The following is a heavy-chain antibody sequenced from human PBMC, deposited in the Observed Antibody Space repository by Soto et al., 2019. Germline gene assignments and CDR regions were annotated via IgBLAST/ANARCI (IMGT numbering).Heavy chain of an antibody. Sequence: PGGSLRLSCAASGFTFSDYYMSWIRQAPGKGLEWVSYISSSGSTIYYADSVKGRFTISRDNAKNSLYLQMNSLRAEDTAVYYCATVSYYYESSGYPDYFDYWGQGTLVTVSS. CDR1: GFTFSDYY. V-gene: IGHV3-11*01. J-gene: IGHJ4*02. D-gene: IGHD3-22*01. CDR3: ATVSYYYESSGYPDYFDY. CDR2: ISSSGSTI.